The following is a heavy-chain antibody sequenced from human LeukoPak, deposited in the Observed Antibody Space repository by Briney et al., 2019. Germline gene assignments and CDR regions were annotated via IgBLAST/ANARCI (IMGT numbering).Heavy chain of an antibody. CDR1: GFTFSSYA. Sequence: GGSLRLSCAASGFTFSSYAMHWVRQAPGKGLEYVSAISSNGGSTYYANSVKGRFTISRDNSKNTLYLQMGSLRAEDMAVYYCARSRYNWNDALDYFDYWSQGTLVTVSS. D-gene: IGHD1-20*01. J-gene: IGHJ4*02. CDR2: ISSNGGST. CDR3: ARSRYNWNDALDYFDY. V-gene: IGHV3-64*01.